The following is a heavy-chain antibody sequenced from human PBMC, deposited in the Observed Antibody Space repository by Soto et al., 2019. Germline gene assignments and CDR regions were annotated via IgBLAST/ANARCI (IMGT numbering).Heavy chain of an antibody. J-gene: IGHJ4*02. V-gene: IGHV3-48*01. D-gene: IGHD3-10*01. CDR1: GFTFSSYR. CDR2: ISSSSNTI. Sequence: EVQLVESGGGLVQPGGSLRLSCAASGFTFSSYRMNWVRQAPGKGLEWVSYISSSSNTIYYADSVKGRFTISRDNAKNSLYLKMNSLRAEDAAVYYCARPYYYGSGSYSSWGQGTLVTVSS. CDR3: ARPYYYGSGSYSS.